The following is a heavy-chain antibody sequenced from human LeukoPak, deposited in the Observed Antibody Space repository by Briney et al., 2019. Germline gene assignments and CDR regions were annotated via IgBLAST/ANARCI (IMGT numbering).Heavy chain of an antibody. V-gene: IGHV4-34*01. CDR3: ARSLYYDFWSGYYNGWFDP. Sequence: GSLRLSCAASGFAFSSYAMSWVRQPPGKGLEWIGEINHSGSTNYNPSLKSRVTISVDTSKNQFSLKLSSVTAADTAVYYCARSLYYDFWSGYYNGWFDPWGQGTLVTVSS. CDR2: INHSGST. CDR1: GFAFSSYA. D-gene: IGHD3-3*01. J-gene: IGHJ5*02.